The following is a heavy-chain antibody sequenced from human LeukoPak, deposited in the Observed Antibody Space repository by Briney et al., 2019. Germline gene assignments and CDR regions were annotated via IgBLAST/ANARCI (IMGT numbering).Heavy chain of an antibody. CDR2: INHSRSN. J-gene: IGHJ4*02. Sequence: SETLTLTCAVYGGSFSGYYRNWIRQPPGKGLEWVGAINHSRSNNYNPSLKSRVTISLDTSKNQFPLKLSTVPAADTAADYCGRGRTRSYRRFKLGVYFDYWGQGTLVTVSS. D-gene: IGHD1-26*01. CDR3: GRGRTRSYRRFKLGVYFDY. V-gene: IGHV4-34*01. CDR1: GGSFSGYY.